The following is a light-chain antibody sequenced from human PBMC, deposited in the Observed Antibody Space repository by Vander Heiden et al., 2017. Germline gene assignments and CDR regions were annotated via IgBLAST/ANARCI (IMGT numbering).Light chain of an antibody. CDR2: SNG. J-gene: IGLJ3*02. CDR1: YSNIGSNT. Sequence: QSVLTQPPSASGTPGQRVTISCSGSYSNIGSNTVNWYQQLPGTAPKLLIYSNGQRPSGVPDRFSGSMSGTSASLVIGGLQSEEEADYYCAAWDDSLNGRVFGGGTRVTVL. V-gene: IGLV1-44*01. CDR3: AAWDDSLNGRV.